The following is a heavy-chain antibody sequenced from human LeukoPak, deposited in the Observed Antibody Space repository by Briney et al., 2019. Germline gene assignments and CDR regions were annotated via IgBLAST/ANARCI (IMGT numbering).Heavy chain of an antibody. V-gene: IGHV3-11*01. Sequence: GGSLRLSCAASGFTFSDYYMSWIRQAPGKGLEWVSYISSSGSTTYYADSVKGRFTISRDNSKNTLYLQMNSLRAEDTAVYYCAKDVPEQWLATYYYYGMDVWGQGTTVTVSS. CDR2: ISSSGSTT. J-gene: IGHJ6*02. D-gene: IGHD6-19*01. CDR1: GFTFSDYY. CDR3: AKDVPEQWLATYYYYGMDV.